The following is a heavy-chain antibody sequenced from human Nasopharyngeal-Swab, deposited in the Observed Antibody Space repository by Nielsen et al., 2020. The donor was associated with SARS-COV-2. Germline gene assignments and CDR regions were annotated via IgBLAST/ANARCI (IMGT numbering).Heavy chain of an antibody. D-gene: IGHD3-16*01. J-gene: IGHJ4*02. CDR1: GGSILDTDYY. CDR3: AKPYGAFLGGGFDS. CDR2: IYSRGST. Sequence: SETLSLTCTVSGGSILDTDYYWAWIRQPPGKGLDWVGSIYSRGSTSHNPSLRSRVTISVDASKNQFYLKLNSLTAADTAMYYCAKPYGAFLGGGFDSWGQGTLVTVSS. V-gene: IGHV4-39*01.